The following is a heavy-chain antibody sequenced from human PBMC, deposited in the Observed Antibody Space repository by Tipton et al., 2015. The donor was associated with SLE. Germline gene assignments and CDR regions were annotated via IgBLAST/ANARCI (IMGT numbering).Heavy chain of an antibody. Sequence: LRLSCSVSGGSISGSYWSWIRQPPRKGLEWIGYIYYSGSTNYNPSLMSRVTISVDTSKNQFSLKLNSVTAADTAMYFCARSPGRLRSMDYWGQGTLVTVSS. D-gene: IGHD3-3*01. CDR3: ARSPGRLRSMDY. J-gene: IGHJ4*02. CDR1: GGSISGSY. CDR2: IYYSGST. V-gene: IGHV4-59*01.